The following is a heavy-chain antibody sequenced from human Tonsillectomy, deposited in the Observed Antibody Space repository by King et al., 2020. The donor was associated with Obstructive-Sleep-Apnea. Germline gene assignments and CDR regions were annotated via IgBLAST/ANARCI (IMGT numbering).Heavy chain of an antibody. J-gene: IGHJ4*02. Sequence: QLVQSGGGVVQPGRSLRLSCAASGFTFSSYGMHWVRQAPGKGLEWVAVISYDASNKYYSDSVKGRFTISRDNSKNTLYLQMNSLRAEDTAVYYFAKDRRGYGTTLDYWGQGTLVTVSS. CDR1: GFTFSSYG. D-gene: IGHD1-14*01. CDR3: AKDRRGYGTTLDY. CDR2: ISYDASNK. V-gene: IGHV3-30*18.